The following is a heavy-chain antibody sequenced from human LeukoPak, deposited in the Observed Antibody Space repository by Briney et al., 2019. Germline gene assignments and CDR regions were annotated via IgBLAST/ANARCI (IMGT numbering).Heavy chain of an antibody. V-gene: IGHV4-34*01. CDR2: IYYSGST. D-gene: IGHD1-26*01. CDR1: GGSFSGYY. J-gene: IGHJ4*02. Sequence: SETLSLTCAVYGGSFSGYYWSWIRQPPGKGLEWIGSIYYSGSTYYNPSLKSRVAISVDTSKNQFSLKLSSVTAADTAVYYCARDYVKVGATYYFDYWGQGTLVTVSS. CDR3: ARDYVKVGATYYFDY.